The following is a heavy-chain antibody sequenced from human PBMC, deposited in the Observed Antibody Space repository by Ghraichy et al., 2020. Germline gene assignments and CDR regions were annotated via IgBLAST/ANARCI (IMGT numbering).Heavy chain of an antibody. CDR2: VHYSGST. V-gene: IGHV4-59*01. CDR3: AREGQGPYYFDY. Sequence: SETLSLTCTVSGGSISNYYWSWIRQPPGKGLEWIGYVHYSGSTNYNPSLKSRVTISLDTSKKQFSLKLSSVTAADTAVYYCAREGQGPYYFDYWGQGTLVTVSS. CDR1: GGSISNYY. J-gene: IGHJ4*02.